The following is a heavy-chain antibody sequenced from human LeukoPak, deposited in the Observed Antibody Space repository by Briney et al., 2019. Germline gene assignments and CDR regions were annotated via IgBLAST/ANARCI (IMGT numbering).Heavy chain of an antibody. CDR1: GVYFSSSGCY. CDR2: IFYTGNT. V-gene: IGHV4-39*01. D-gene: IGHD3-10*01. CDR3: ATLGASLERDSGSFPDY. Sequence: SETLSLTCSVSGVYFSSSGCYWGWIRQPPGKGLEWIGSIFYTGNTYYNPSLKSRITISADTSKNQFSLELRFVTAADTAVYYCATLGASLERDSGSFPDYWGQGTLVTVSS. J-gene: IGHJ4*02.